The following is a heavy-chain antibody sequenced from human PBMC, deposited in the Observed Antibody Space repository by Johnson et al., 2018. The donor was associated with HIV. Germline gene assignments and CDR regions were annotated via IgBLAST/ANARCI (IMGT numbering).Heavy chain of an antibody. CDR3: ARDRRYYGSGSAFDI. CDR2: INRHGGST. D-gene: IGHD3-10*01. Sequence: EVQLVESGGGVVRPGGSMRLSCAASGFTFDDYGMSWVRQAPGKGLEWVSGINRHGGSTGYADSVKGRFTISRDNAKNSLYLQMNSLRAEDTALYYCARDRRYYGSGSAFDIWGQGTMVTVSS. J-gene: IGHJ3*02. CDR1: GFTFDDYG. V-gene: IGHV3-20*04.